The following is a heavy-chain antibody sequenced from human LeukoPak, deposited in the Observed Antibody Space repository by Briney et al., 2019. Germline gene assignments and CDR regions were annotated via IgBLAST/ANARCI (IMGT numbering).Heavy chain of an antibody. CDR3: ARGVVAAGLRYYFDS. V-gene: IGHV4-4*07. CDR2: IYSTGST. Sequence: SETLSLTCTVSGGSISSYYWSWIRQPAGKGLEWIGRIYSTGSTKYSPSLESRLTMSLDTSKDQFSLKLTSVTAADTAVYYCARGVVAAGLRYYFDSWGQGSLVSVSS. CDR1: GGSISSYY. J-gene: IGHJ4*02. D-gene: IGHD6-13*01.